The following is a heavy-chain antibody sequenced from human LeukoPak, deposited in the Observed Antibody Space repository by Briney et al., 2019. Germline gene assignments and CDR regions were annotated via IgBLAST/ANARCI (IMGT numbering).Heavy chain of an antibody. Sequence: SETLSLTRTVSGGSISSSSYYWGWIRQPPGKGLEWIGSIYYSGSTYYNPSLKSRVTISVDTSKNQFSLKLSSVTAADTAVYYCARHLYPHFDYWGQGTLVTVSS. CDR3: ARHLYPHFDY. CDR1: GGSISSSSYY. CDR2: IYYSGST. J-gene: IGHJ4*02. V-gene: IGHV4-39*01.